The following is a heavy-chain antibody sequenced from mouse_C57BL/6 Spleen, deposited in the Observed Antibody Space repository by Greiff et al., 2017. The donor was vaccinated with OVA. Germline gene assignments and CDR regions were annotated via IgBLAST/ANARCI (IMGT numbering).Heavy chain of an antibody. V-gene: IGHV1-69*01. CDR3: ARDTTVEDYFDY. Sequence: VQLQQPGAELVMPGASVKLSCKASGYTFTSYWMHWVKQRPGQGLEWIGEIDPSDSYTNYNQKFKGKSTLTVDKSSSTAYMQLSSLTSEDSAVYYCARDTTVEDYFDYWGQGTTLTVSS. J-gene: IGHJ2*01. D-gene: IGHD1-1*01. CDR2: IDPSDSYT. CDR1: GYTFTSYW.